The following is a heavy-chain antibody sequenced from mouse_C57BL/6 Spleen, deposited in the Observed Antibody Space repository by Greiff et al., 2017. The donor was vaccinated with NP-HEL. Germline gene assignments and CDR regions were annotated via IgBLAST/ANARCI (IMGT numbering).Heavy chain of an antibody. J-gene: IGHJ4*01. CDR1: GYTFTSYW. D-gene: IGHD1-1*01. Sequence: QVQLQQPGAELVRPGSSVKLSCKASGYTFTSYWMDWVKQRPGQGLEWIGNIYPSDSETHYNQKFKDKATLTVDKSSSTAYMQLSSLTSEDSAVYYCARDYYGSSIYAMDYWGQGTSVTVSS. CDR3: ARDYYGSSIYAMDY. V-gene: IGHV1-61*01. CDR2: IYPSDSET.